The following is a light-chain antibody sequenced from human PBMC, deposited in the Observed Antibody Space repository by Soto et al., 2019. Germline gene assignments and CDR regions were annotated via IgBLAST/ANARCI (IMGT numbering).Light chain of an antibody. CDR3: TSYTSSSTQV. CDR1: SSNVGGYDY. CDR2: EVT. V-gene: IGLV2-14*01. J-gene: IGLJ1*01. Sequence: QSVLTQPASGAGSPGQAITISCAGTSSNVGGYDYVSWYQQHPGTAPRLIIFEVTNRPSGVSNRFSGSKSGNTASLTISGLQAEEEADYYCTSYTSSSTQVFGTGTKVTAL.